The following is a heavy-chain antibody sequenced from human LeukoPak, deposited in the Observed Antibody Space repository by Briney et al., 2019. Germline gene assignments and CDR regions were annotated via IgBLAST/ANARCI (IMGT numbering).Heavy chain of an antibody. CDR3: ANYYDSSGFDY. Sequence: GSLRLSCAASGFTFISYAMSWVRQAPGKGLEWVSAISGSGGSTYYADSVKGRFTISRDNSKNMLYLQMNSLRAEDTAVYYCANYYDSSGFDYWGQGTLVTVSS. V-gene: IGHV3-23*01. CDR1: GFTFISYA. J-gene: IGHJ4*02. CDR2: ISGSGGST. D-gene: IGHD3-22*01.